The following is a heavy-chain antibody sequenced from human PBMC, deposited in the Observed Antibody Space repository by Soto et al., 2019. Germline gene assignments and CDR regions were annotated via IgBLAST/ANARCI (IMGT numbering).Heavy chain of an antibody. CDR2: IIPMLTVT. CDR1: GGTFNTYT. V-gene: IGHV1-69*02. Sequence: SVKVSCKAAGGTFNTYTLIWVRQAPGHGLEWMGRIIPMLTVTNSAQKIQGRLTLTADKSTGTAFMELTSLRSDDTAVYYCSIGSWSAETFDVWGQGTMVTVS. J-gene: IGHJ3*01. D-gene: IGHD2-2*01. CDR3: SIGSWSAETFDV.